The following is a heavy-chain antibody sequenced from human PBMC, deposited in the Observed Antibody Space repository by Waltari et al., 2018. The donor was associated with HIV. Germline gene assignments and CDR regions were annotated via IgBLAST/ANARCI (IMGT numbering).Heavy chain of an antibody. CDR1: GGSFTSYS. Sequence: QVQLVQSGAEVRTPGSSVKVSCKASGGSFTSYSIHWVRQAPGQGLEWMGRVIPMSGTAMKAQKLHARVTISADKSTTTAYMELTSLRTEDTAVYYCASARETMGVDFDFWGQGTLVTVSS. V-gene: IGHV1-69*08. CDR2: VIPMSGTA. CDR3: ASARETMGVDFDF. J-gene: IGHJ4*02. D-gene: IGHD3-10*01.